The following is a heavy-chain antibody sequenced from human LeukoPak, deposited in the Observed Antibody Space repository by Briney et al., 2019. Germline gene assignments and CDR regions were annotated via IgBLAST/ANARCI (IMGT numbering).Heavy chain of an antibody. J-gene: IGHJ4*02. CDR3: AVIGGSYYDNRQDYFNY. D-gene: IGHD1-26*01. V-gene: IGHV5-51*01. Sequence: GESLKISCKGSGYSFTSYWIGWVRQMPGKGLEWMGIIYPGDSDTRYSPSFQGQVTISADKSISTAYLQWSSLKASDIAMYYCAVIGGSYYDNRQDYFNYWGQGTLVTVSS. CDR1: GYSFTSYW. CDR2: IYPGDSDT.